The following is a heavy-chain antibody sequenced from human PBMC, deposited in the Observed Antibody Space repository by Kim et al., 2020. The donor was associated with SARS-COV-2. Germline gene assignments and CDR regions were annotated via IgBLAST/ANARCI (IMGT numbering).Heavy chain of an antibody. D-gene: IGHD3-10*01. J-gene: IGHJ4*02. CDR3: ASYSSGSYDIY. CDR2: ISGRGGST. CDR1: GFTFSSYA. Sequence: GGSLRLSCTASGFTFSSYALSWVRQAPGKGLEWVSAISGRGGSTYYADFVKGRFTISRDNSNNTLYLQMNSLRAEDTALYYCASYSSGSYDIYWGQGTLV. V-gene: IGHV3-23*01.